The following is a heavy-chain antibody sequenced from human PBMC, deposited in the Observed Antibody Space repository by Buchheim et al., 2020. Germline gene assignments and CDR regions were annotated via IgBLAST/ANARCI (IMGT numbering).Heavy chain of an antibody. CDR1: GFTFSSYS. Sequence: VQLVESGGGVVQPGRSLRLSCAASGFTFSSYSMNWVRQAPGKGLEWVSYISSSSSTIYYADSVKGRFTISRDNAKNSLHLQMNNLRAEDTAVYYCASSLYYDFWGGYTRGQYYFDYWGQGAL. CDR3: ASSLYYDFWGGYTRGQYYFDY. D-gene: IGHD3-3*01. V-gene: IGHV3-48*01. J-gene: IGHJ4*02. CDR2: ISSSSSTI.